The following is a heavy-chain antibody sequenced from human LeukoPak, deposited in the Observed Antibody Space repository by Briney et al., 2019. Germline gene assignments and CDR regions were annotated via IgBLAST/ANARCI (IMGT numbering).Heavy chain of an antibody. D-gene: IGHD1-26*01. CDR2: IRNKGNSVST. J-gene: IGHJ4*02. V-gene: IGHV3-72*01. CDR1: GFTCSDHH. Sequence: GGSLRLSCAVSGFTCSDHHMDWVRQAPGKRLEWVGRIRNKGNSVSTEYAASVKGRFSISRDDSKNSVYLQMNSLKTEDTAVYYCTRYRVGATTGFDYWGQGTLVTVSS. CDR3: TRYRVGATTGFDY.